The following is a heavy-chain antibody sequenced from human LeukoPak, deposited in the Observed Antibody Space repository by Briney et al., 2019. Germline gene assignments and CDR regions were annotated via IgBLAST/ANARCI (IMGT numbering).Heavy chain of an antibody. CDR2: IISILGTT. Sequence: ASVKVSCKASGGTFSSYAISWVRQAPGQGPEWMGGIISILGTTKYAQKFQGRVTITADESTSTAYMELSSLRSEDTAVYYCARSGDSSGYYYGERYWGQGTLVTVSS. V-gene: IGHV1-69*13. CDR1: GGTFSSYA. CDR3: ARSGDSSGYYYGERY. J-gene: IGHJ4*02. D-gene: IGHD3-22*01.